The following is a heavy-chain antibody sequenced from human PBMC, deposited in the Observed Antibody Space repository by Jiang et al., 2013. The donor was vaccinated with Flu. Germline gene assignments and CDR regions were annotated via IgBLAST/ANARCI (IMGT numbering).Heavy chain of an antibody. Sequence: EVQLVESGGGLVQPGRSLRLSCTASGFTFGDYAMSWVRQAPGKGLEWVGFIRSKAYGGTTEYAASVKGRFTISRDDSKSIAYLQMNSLKTEDTAVYYCTREAVTYYDFWSGNDAFDIWGQGTMVTVSS. D-gene: IGHD3-3*01. V-gene: IGHV3-49*04. CDR2: IRSKAYGGTT. CDR3: TREAVTYYDFWSGNDAFDI. J-gene: IGHJ3*02. CDR1: GFTFGDYA.